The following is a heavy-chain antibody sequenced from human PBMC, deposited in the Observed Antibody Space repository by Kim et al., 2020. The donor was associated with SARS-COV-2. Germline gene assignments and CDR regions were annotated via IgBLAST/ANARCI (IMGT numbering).Heavy chain of an antibody. CDR1: GFTFSDYW. V-gene: IGHV3-74*01. D-gene: IGHD5-12*01. J-gene: IGHJ4*02. CDR2: ISTDGTGT. CDR3: ARRANGLDY. Sequence: GGSLRLSCAASGFTFSDYWMDWVRQAPGKGLLWVSYISTDGTGTAYADSVKGRFTISRDNAKNTLYLQMNSLRVDDSAVYYCARRANGLDYWGQGTPVTVSS.